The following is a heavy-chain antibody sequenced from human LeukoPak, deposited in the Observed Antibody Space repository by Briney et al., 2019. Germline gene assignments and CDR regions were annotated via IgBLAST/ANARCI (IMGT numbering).Heavy chain of an antibody. CDR2: INHSGST. D-gene: IGHD2-2*01. Sequence: SETLSLTCAVYDGSFSGYYWSWIRQPPGEGLEWIGEINHSGSTNYNPSLKSRVTISLDTSKNQFSLKLSSVTAADTAVYYCARERRSSSTSCYVDYWGQGTLVTVSS. CDR3: ARERRSSSTSCYVDY. CDR1: DGSFSGYY. J-gene: IGHJ4*02. V-gene: IGHV4-34*01.